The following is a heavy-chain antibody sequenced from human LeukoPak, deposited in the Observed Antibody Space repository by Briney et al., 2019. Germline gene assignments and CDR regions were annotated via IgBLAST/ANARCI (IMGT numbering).Heavy chain of an antibody. CDR1: GGSISSYY. Sequence: SETLSLTCTVSGGSISSYYWSWIRQPAGKGLEWIGRIHTSGSTNYNPSLKSRVTMSVDTSKNQFSLKPSSVTAADTAVYYCARDRYYYDSSGGRGLDYWGQGTLVTVSS. V-gene: IGHV4-4*07. CDR3: ARDRYYYDSSGGRGLDY. J-gene: IGHJ4*02. CDR2: IHTSGST. D-gene: IGHD3-22*01.